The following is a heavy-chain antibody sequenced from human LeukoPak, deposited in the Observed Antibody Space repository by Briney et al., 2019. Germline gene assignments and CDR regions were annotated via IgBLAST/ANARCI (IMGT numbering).Heavy chain of an antibody. V-gene: IGHV3-23*01. Sequence: RGSLILSCAASGFTFNSYAMSWVRQAPGKGLEWVSTISGNGDSTSYAHSVKGRFTISRDNSKNTLYLQMNSLRAEDTAVYYCAKSKDNPLYYFDNWGQGTLVTVSS. CDR1: GFTFNSYA. CDR3: AKSKDNPLYYFDN. CDR2: ISGNGDST. J-gene: IGHJ4*02.